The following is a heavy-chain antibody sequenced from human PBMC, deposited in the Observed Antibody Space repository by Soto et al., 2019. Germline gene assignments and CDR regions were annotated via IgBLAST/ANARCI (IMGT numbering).Heavy chain of an antibody. J-gene: IGHJ6*02. Sequence: KPSETLSLTCAVSGGSISSGGYSWGWIRQPPGKGLEWIGYIYHSGSTYYNPSLKSRVTISVDRSKNQFSLKLSSVTAADTAVYYCARVRGSADYGMDVWGQGTTVTVSS. V-gene: IGHV4-30-2*01. CDR1: GGSISSGGYS. CDR2: IYHSGST. CDR3: ARVRGSADYGMDV.